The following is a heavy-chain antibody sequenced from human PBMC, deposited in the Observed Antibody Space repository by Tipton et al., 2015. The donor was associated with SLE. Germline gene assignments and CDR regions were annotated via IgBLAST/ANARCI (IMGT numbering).Heavy chain of an antibody. CDR1: GFMFSRYE. Sequence: SLRLSCAASGFMFSRYEMHWVRQAPGKGLQWVSYITASGGVVHYADSVKGRFTISRDNAKNSLFLQMNNLRVEDTAVYYCAEIRGYSGLETSFPPRGWGQGTLVTVSS. V-gene: IGHV3-48*03. D-gene: IGHD5-12*01. CDR2: ITASGGVV. J-gene: IGHJ4*02. CDR3: AEIRGYSGLETSFPPRG.